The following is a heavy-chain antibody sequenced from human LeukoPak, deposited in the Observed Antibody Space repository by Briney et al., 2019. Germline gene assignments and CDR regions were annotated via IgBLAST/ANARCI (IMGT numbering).Heavy chain of an antibody. J-gene: IGHJ6*03. CDR1: GYTFTSYY. CDR2: INPSGGST. Sequence: ASVKVSCKASGYTFTSYYMHWVRQAPGQGLEWMGIINPSGGSTSYAQKFQGRVTMTEDTSTDTAYMELSSLRSEDTAVYYCATNGRRSYGLKTFYYYYYMDVWGKGTTVTISS. CDR3: ATNGRRSYGLKTFYYYYYMDV. D-gene: IGHD5-18*01. V-gene: IGHV1-46*01.